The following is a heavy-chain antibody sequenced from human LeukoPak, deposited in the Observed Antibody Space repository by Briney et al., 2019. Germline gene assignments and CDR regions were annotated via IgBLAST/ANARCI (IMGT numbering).Heavy chain of an antibody. CDR3: AKDPVMTTHYPILFDP. CDR2: ISYDGSNK. V-gene: IGHV3-30*18. Sequence: GGSLRLSCAASGFTFSSYGMHWVRQAPGKGLEWVAVISYDGSNKYYADSVKGRFTISRDNSKNTLYLQMNSLGAEDTAVYYCAKDPVMTTHYPILFDPWGQGTLVTVSS. CDR1: GFTFSSYG. J-gene: IGHJ5*02. D-gene: IGHD4-11*01.